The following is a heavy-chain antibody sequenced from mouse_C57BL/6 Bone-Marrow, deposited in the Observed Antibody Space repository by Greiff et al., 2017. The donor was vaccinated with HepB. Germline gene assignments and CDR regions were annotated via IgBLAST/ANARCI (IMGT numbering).Heavy chain of an antibody. V-gene: IGHV2-2*01. Sequence: VHLVESGPGLVQPSQSLSITCTASGFSLTSYGVHWVRQSPGKGLEWLGVIWSGGSTDYNAAFISRLSISKDNSKCQVFFKMNSLQADDTAIYYCARGRGYYGYFDVWGTGTTVTVSS. CDR1: GFSLTSYG. CDR2: IWSGGST. J-gene: IGHJ1*03. CDR3: ARGRGYYGYFDV. D-gene: IGHD2-1*01.